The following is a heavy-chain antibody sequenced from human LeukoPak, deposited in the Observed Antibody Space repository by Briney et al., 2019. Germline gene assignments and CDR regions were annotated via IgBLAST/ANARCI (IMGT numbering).Heavy chain of an antibody. CDR3: ARKGAVYTYHYDSTEDAFDI. V-gene: IGHV1-69*13. CDR1: GGTFSSYA. CDR2: IIPIFGTA. Sequence: SVKVSCKASGGTFSSYAISWVRQAPGQGLEWMGGIIPIFGTANYAQKFQGRVTITADESTSTAYMELSSLRSEDTAVYYCARKGAVYTYHYDSTEDAFDIWGQGTMVTVSS. D-gene: IGHD3-22*01. J-gene: IGHJ3*02.